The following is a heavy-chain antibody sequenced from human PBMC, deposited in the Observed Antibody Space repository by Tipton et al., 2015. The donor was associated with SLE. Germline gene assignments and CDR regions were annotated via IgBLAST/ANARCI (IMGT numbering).Heavy chain of an antibody. V-gene: IGHV4-59*08. Sequence: TLSLTCTVSTGSMSSYYWTWIRQPPGKGLEWIGYIHYSGRTSYNPSLKSRVTLSIDKSKNQFSLRLTSVTAADTALYYCARAVSTAGTFGVYFDYWGHGTLVIASS. CDR2: IHYSGRT. D-gene: IGHD3-16*01. CDR3: ARAVSTAGTFGVYFDY. J-gene: IGHJ4*01. CDR1: TGSMSSYY.